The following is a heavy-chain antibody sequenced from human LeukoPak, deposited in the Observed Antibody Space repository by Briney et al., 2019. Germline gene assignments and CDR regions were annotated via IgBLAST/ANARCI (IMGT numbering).Heavy chain of an antibody. CDR3: TRAVGLGPGAHFDQ. Sequence: GGSLRLSCAASGFSLSRYYVSWVRQTPGKALEWISYIPTSGISVQYADSVRGRFTASRDDDKNSLHLQMDSLRVEDTAVYYCTRAVGLGPGAHFDQWGQGALVIVSS. D-gene: IGHD1-26*01. CDR2: IPTSGISV. CDR1: GFSLSRYY. V-gene: IGHV3-11*01. J-gene: IGHJ4*02.